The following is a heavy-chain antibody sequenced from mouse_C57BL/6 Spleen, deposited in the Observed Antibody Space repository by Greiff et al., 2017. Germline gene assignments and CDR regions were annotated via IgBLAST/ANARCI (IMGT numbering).Heavy chain of an antibody. V-gene: IGHV3-6*01. CDR2: IRYDGSN. CDR1: GYSITSGYY. J-gene: IGHJ1*03. CDR3: ASTLGWYFDD. Sequence: ESGPGLVKPSQSLSLTCSVTGYSITSGYYWNWIRQFPGNKLECMGYIRYDGSNNYNPSLKNRISITRDTSTNQFFLKLNSVTTEDTATYYCASTLGWYFDDWGTGTTVTVSS.